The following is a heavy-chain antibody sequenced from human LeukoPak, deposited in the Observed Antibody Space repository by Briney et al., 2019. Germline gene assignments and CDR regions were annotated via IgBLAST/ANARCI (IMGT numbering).Heavy chain of an antibody. V-gene: IGHV4-4*02. J-gene: IGHJ3*02. CDR2: IYHSGST. Sequence: SGTLSLTRAVSGGSISSSNWWSWVRQPPGKGLEWIGEIYHSGSTNYNPSLKSRVTISVDKSKNQFSLKLSSVTAADTAVYYCARDLTTVTTSWAFDIWGQGTMVTVSS. CDR3: ARDLTTVTTSWAFDI. CDR1: GGSISSSNW. D-gene: IGHD4-17*01.